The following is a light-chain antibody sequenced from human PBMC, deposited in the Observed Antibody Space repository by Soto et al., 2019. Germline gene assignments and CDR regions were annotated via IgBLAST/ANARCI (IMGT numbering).Light chain of an antibody. CDR3: MQGTHWPLT. Sequence: DVVMTQSPLSLPVTLGQPASISCRSSQSLVYSDGNTYLTWFQQRPGQSPRRLIYKVFNRDSGVPDRFSGSGSGTDFTLKISRVEAEDVGVYYCMQGTHWPLTFGGGTKVEIK. CDR2: KVF. V-gene: IGKV2-30*01. J-gene: IGKJ4*01. CDR1: QSLVYSDGNTY.